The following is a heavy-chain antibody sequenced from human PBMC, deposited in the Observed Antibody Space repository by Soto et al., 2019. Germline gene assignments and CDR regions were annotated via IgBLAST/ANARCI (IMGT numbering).Heavy chain of an antibody. V-gene: IGHV4-59*08. J-gene: IGHJ6*02. CDR1: GGSITIHY. Sequence: LSLTFSVSGGSITIHYCSWFRQPPGKGLEWIGYIHHSGSTSYNPSLKSRVTMSVDTSKNQFSLKVNSVTAADTALYYCARQGFGQLHGLVDVWGPGTTVTVSS. CDR3: ARQGFGQLHGLVDV. D-gene: IGHD3-10*01. CDR2: IHHSGST.